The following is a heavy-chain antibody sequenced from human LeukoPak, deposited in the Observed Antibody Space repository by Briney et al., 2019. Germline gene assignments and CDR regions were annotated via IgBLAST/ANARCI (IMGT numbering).Heavy chain of an antibody. V-gene: IGHV3-48*03. J-gene: IGHJ4*02. CDR3: ARKYCSTTSCLFDN. Sequence: PRRSLRLSCAASGFTFSSYEMNWVRQAPGNGLQWVSDISSSGTTITYADSVKGRFTISRDNAKNSLYLQMNSLRAEDTAVYYCARKYCSTTSCLFDNWGQGTLVTV. D-gene: IGHD2-2*01. CDR2: ISSSGTTI. CDR1: GFTFSSYE.